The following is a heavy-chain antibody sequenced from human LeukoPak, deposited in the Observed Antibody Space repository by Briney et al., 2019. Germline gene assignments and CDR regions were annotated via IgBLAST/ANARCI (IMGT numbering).Heavy chain of an antibody. CDR2: IYYRGNT. CDR1: GGSIRSSSYY. Sequence: SETLSLTCAVSGGSIRSSSYYWGWIRQPPGRGLEWVGSIYYRGNTYSKPSLKSRVTISVDTSKNPYSLKLSSVTAADTAVYYCARRRSSITPIDYWGQGTLVTVSS. CDR3: ARRRSSITPIDY. V-gene: IGHV4-39*01. J-gene: IGHJ4*02. D-gene: IGHD6-13*01.